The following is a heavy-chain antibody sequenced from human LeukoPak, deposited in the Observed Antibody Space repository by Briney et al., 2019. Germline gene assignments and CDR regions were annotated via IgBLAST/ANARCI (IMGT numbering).Heavy chain of an antibody. V-gene: IGHV3-23*01. CDR1: EFSFSNYA. D-gene: IGHD4-17*01. Sequence: GGSLRLSCAASEFSFSNYAMSWVRQAPGKGLEWVSSISDSGAATYYADSVKGRFTISRDNSKNTLYLQLNSLGAEDTAVYYCAKIAPWGAVTTTDGFDYWGQGTLVTVSS. J-gene: IGHJ4*02. CDR3: AKIAPWGAVTTTDGFDY. CDR2: ISDSGAAT.